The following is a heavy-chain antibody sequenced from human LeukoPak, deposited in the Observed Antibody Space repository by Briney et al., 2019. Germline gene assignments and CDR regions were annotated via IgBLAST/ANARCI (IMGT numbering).Heavy chain of an antibody. Sequence: SETLSLTCAVYGGSFSGYYWSWIRQPPGKGLEWIGEINRSGSTTYNPSLKSRVTISVDTSKNQFSLKLNSVTATDTAVYYCAQGRAAFYWGQGTLVTVSS. CDR3: AQGRAAFY. CDR2: INRSGST. D-gene: IGHD6-25*01. J-gene: IGHJ4*02. V-gene: IGHV4-34*01. CDR1: GGSFSGYY.